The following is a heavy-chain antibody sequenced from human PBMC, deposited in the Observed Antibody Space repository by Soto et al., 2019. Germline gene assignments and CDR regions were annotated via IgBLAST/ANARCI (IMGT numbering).Heavy chain of an antibody. D-gene: IGHD6-19*01. CDR1: GFTFTFYA. Sequence: SLRLSCAASGFTFTFYAMTWARQAPGKGLEWVSVIGGSSGRTYYADSVKGRFTISRDNSKNTLYLQMNSLRAEDTAVYYCAKSVAVSGEDPNYFDYWGQGALVTVSS. V-gene: IGHV3-23*01. CDR3: AKSVAVSGEDPNYFDY. J-gene: IGHJ4*02. CDR2: IGGSSGRT.